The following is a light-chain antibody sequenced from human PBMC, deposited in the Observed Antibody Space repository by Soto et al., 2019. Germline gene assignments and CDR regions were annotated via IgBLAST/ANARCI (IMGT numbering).Light chain of an antibody. Sequence: DIQMTQSPSTLSASVGDRVTITCRASQSISSWLAWYQQKPGKAPKLLIYDASSLESGVPSRFSGSGSGTEFTLTISSLQTDDFAGYYCQQYDSYSWTFGQGTKVDI. J-gene: IGKJ1*01. V-gene: IGKV1-5*01. CDR2: DAS. CDR1: QSISSW. CDR3: QQYDSYSWT.